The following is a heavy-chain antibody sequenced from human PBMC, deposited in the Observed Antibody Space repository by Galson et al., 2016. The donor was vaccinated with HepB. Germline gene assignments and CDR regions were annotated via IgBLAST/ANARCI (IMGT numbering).Heavy chain of an antibody. D-gene: IGHD5-24*01. J-gene: IGHJ4*02. CDR3: ARVKMAPKLAILDF. CDR2: ISYDGDNK. V-gene: IGHV3-30-3*01. CDR1: GFSFTDYA. Sequence: SLRLSCAASGFSFTDYAMHWVRQAPGKGLEWLAVISYDGDNKYYADSVKGRFSISRDNSKNTLYLQMNRLRAEDTAVYYCARVKMAPKLAILDFWGQGTLVAVSS.